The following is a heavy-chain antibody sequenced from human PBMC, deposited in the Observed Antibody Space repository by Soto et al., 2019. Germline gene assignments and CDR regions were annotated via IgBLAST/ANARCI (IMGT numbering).Heavy chain of an antibody. Sequence: TSETLSLTCTVSGGSISSSSYYWGWIRQPPGKGLEWIGSIYYSGSTYYNPSLKGRVTISVDTSKNQFSLKLSSVTAADTAVYYCARRIAAAGRDAFDIWGQGTMVTV. J-gene: IGHJ3*02. V-gene: IGHV4-39*07. CDR3: ARRIAAAGRDAFDI. CDR2: IYYSGST. CDR1: GGSISSSSYY. D-gene: IGHD6-13*01.